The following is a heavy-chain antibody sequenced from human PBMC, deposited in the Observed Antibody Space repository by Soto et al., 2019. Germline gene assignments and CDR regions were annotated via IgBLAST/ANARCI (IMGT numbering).Heavy chain of an antibody. J-gene: IGHJ5*02. D-gene: IGHD6-6*01. Sequence: QVQLQESGPGLVKPSETLSLTCSVSGGSLSGHFWTWIRQPARKGLEWIGRIYPSGTTTYNPSLKSRVTMSVDTSKNQFSLRLRSVTAADTAVYYCAREVGRPGRFDPWGQGTLITVSS. CDR3: AREVGRPGRFDP. CDR2: IYPSGTT. CDR1: GGSLSGHF. V-gene: IGHV4-4*07.